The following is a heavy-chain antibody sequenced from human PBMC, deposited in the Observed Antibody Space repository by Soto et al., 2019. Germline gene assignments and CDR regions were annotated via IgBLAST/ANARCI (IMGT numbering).Heavy chain of an antibody. J-gene: IGHJ4*02. CDR3: AKAGYPGGFGY. CDR2: IKNGGSI. D-gene: IGHD6-13*01. CDR1: GGSFSGPH. Sequence: LPLTCAVYGGSFSGPHWSWIRQPPGKSLEWIGEIKNGGSINYNPPLKSRATILVDTSKNQFSLKMSSVTAADTAVYYCAKAGYPGGFGYSGQGPLVT. V-gene: IGHV4-34*01.